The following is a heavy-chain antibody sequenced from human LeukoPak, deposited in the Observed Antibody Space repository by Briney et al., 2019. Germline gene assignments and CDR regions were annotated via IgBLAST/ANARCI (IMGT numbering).Heavy chain of an antibody. J-gene: IGHJ6*02. V-gene: IGHV1-2*02. CDR3: ARVLWFRELSYYGMDV. D-gene: IGHD3-10*01. CDR2: INPNSGGT. CDR1: GYTFTGYY. Sequence: ASVKVSCKASGYTFTGYYMHWVRQAPGQGLEWMGWINPNSGGTNYAQKFQGRVTMTRDTSISTAYMELSRLRSDDTAVYYCARVLWFRELSYYGMDVWGQGTTVTVSS.